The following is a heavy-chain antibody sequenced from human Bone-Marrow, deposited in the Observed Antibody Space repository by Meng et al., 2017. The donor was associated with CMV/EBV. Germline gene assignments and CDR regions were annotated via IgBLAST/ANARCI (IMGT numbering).Heavy chain of an antibody. V-gene: IGHV3-21*01. CDR2: ISSSSSYI. CDR3: ASDGGLAYFES. CDR1: GIRFRSYT. Sequence: GESLKISCAASGIRFRSYTMNWVRQAPGKGLEWVASISSSSSYIYYADSVKGRFTISRDNAKNSLYLQMNSLRADDTAIFYCASDGGLAYFESWGQGTLVTVSS. D-gene: IGHD3-16*01. J-gene: IGHJ4*02.